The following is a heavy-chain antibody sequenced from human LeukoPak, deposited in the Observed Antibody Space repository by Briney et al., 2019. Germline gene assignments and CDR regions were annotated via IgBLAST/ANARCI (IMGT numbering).Heavy chain of an antibody. Sequence: GGSLRLSCAASGFTFSSYGMSWVRQAPGKGVEWVSAISGSGGSTYYADSVKGRFTISRDNSKNTLYLQMNSLRAEDTAVYYCARLRWEGGIDCWGQGTLVTVSS. CDR3: ARLRWEGGIDC. V-gene: IGHV3-23*01. CDR1: GFTFSSYG. J-gene: IGHJ4*02. D-gene: IGHD4-23*01. CDR2: ISGSGGST.